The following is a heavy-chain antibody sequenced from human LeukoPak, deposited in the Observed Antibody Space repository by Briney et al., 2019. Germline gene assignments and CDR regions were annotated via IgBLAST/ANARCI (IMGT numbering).Heavy chain of an antibody. CDR2: IDQPGSQH. D-gene: IGHD6-13*01. J-gene: IGHJ3*02. V-gene: IGHV3-7*01. Sequence: GGSLRLSCAASGFIFSSSWMIWVRQAPGKGLEWVANIDQPGSQHYSVESVRGRFTISRDNAKNSLYLQMNSLRAEDTAVYYCARGSSSWLAFDIWGQGTMVTVSS. CDR3: ARGSSSWLAFDI. CDR1: GFIFSSSW.